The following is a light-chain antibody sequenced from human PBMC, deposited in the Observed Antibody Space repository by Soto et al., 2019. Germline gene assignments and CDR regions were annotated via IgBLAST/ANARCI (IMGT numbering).Light chain of an antibody. Sequence: DRVTITWRGRKSISRWVAWHQQKRGKAPQLMNYDASSVDSGVPSSCSGSGSAKEFTLTSSSLQPDDFASYYYQQNNSYAGTFGQGTKVDIK. CDR1: KSISRW. CDR2: DAS. V-gene: IGKV1-5*01. J-gene: IGKJ1*01. CDR3: QQNNSYAGT.